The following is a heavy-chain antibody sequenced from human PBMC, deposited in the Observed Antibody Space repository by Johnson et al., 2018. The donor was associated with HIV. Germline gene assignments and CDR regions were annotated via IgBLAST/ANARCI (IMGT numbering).Heavy chain of an antibody. CDR3: AKTRMGGILDAFDL. D-gene: IGHD3-10*01. Sequence: VQLVESGGGLVQPGGSLRLSCAASGFTVSSNYMSWVRQAPGKGLEWVSVIYSGGSTYYADSVKGRFTISRDSSKNTLDLQMNSLTIEDTAVFYCAKTRMGGILDAFDLWGQGTMVIVS. J-gene: IGHJ3*01. CDR2: IYSGGST. V-gene: IGHV3-66*01. CDR1: GFTVSSNY.